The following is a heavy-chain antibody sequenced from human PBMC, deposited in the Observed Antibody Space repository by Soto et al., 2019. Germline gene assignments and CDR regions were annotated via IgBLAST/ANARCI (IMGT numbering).Heavy chain of an antibody. CDR3: ARDQGYYDLSY. CDR1: GYTFTSYY. CDR2: INPSGGST. D-gene: IGHD3-22*01. J-gene: IGHJ4*02. Sequence: QVQLVQSGAEVKKPGASVKVSCKASGYTFTSYYMHWVRQAPGQGLEWMGIINPSGGSTSYAKKFQGRVTLTRDTSTSTVYMELSSLRSEDTAVYYCARDQGYYDLSYWGQGTLVTVSS. V-gene: IGHV1-46*01.